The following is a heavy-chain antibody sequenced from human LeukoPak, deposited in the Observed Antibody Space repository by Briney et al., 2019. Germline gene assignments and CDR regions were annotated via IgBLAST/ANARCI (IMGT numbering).Heavy chain of an antibody. CDR3: AREGYCSSTSCQPFDY. CDR2: IYYSGST. CDR1: GGSISSSYY. J-gene: IGHJ4*02. Sequence: PSETLSLTCTVSGGSISSSYYWGWIRQPPGKGLEWIGSIYYSGSTYYNPSLKSRVTISVDTSKNQFSLKLSSVTAADTAVYYCAREGYCSSTSCQPFDYWGQGTLVTVSS. V-gene: IGHV4-39*02. D-gene: IGHD2-2*01.